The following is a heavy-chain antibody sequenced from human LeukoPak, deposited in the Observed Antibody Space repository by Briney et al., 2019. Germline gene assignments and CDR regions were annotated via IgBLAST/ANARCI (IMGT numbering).Heavy chain of an antibody. V-gene: IGHV1-2*02. Sequence: ASVKVSCKASGYTLTGYYMHWVRQAPGQGREWMGWINPNKGGTNYAQKLQGRVTMTRDTSSSTAYMELSRLRSDDTAVYYCARDGGEGYCIGGSCYSTAGAFDIWGQGTMVTVSS. CDR3: ARDGGEGYCIGGSCYSTAGAFDI. CDR2: INPNKGGT. J-gene: IGHJ3*02. CDR1: GYTLTGYY. D-gene: IGHD2-15*01.